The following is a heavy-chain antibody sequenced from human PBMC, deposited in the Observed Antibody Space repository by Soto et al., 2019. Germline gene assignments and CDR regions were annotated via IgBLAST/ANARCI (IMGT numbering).Heavy chain of an antibody. J-gene: IGHJ5*02. CDR2: INPNSGGT. Sequence: ASVKVSCKASGYTFTGYYMHWVRQAPGQGLEWMGWINPNSGGTNYAQKFQGWVTMTRDTSISTAYMELSRLRSDDTAVYYCARRIGYCSSTSCGNWFDPWGQGTLVTVSS. D-gene: IGHD2-2*01. CDR3: ARRIGYCSSTSCGNWFDP. CDR1: GYTFTGYY. V-gene: IGHV1-2*04.